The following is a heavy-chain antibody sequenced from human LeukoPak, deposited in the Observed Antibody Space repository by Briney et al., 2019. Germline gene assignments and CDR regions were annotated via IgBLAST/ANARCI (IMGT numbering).Heavy chain of an antibody. D-gene: IGHD6-13*01. Sequence: GGSLRLSCAASGFIFSTHTMNWVRQAPGKGLEWVSSISGGGSYISYADSVKGRLTISRDNAKNSLYLQMNSLRAEDTTVYYCARGIAAASEFDYWGQGTLVTVSS. J-gene: IGHJ4*02. V-gene: IGHV3-21*01. CDR1: GFIFSTHT. CDR3: ARGIAAASEFDY. CDR2: ISGGGSYI.